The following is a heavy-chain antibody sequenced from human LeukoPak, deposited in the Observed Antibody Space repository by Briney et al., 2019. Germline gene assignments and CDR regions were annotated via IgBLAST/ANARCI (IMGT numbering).Heavy chain of an antibody. Sequence: GGSLRLSCAASGFTFSSYGMHWVRQAPGKGLEWVAFIRYDGSNKYYADSVKGRFTISRDNSKNTLYLQMNSLRAEDTAVYYCAKPLAYCGGDCYPYYYYGMDVWGQGTTVTVSS. V-gene: IGHV3-30*02. CDR3: AKPLAYCGGDCYPYYYYGMDV. CDR2: IRYDGSNK. D-gene: IGHD2-21*02. CDR1: GFTFSSYG. J-gene: IGHJ6*02.